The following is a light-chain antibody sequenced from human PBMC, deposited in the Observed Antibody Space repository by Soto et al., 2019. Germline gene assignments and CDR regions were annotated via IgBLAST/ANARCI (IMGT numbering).Light chain of an antibody. CDR3: QQSYSAPRT. CDR2: AAS. J-gene: IGKJ1*01. Sequence: DIQMTQSPSSLSASVGDRVTITCRASQSNSSNLNWYQQKPGKAPKLLIYAASSLQSGVPSRFSGSGSGTDFTLIISSLQPEDFATYYCQQSYSAPRTFGQGTKVEIK. CDR1: QSNSSN. V-gene: IGKV1-39*01.